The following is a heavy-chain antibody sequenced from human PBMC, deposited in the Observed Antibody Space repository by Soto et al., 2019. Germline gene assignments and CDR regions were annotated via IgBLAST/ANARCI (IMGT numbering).Heavy chain of an antibody. Sequence: QVQLAQSGAEVKKPGASVKVSCKASGYTFTSYGISWVRQAPGQGLEWMGWISAYNGNTNYAQKLQGRVTMTTDTSTSTAYMELRSLRSDDTAVYYCARDTPHPTEYSSSPGSDYWGQGTLVTVSS. V-gene: IGHV1-18*01. CDR3: ARDTPHPTEYSSSPGSDY. J-gene: IGHJ4*02. CDR1: GYTFTSYG. D-gene: IGHD6-6*01. CDR2: ISAYNGNT.